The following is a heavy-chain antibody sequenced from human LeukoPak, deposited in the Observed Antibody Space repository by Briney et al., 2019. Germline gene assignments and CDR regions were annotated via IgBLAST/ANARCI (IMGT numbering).Heavy chain of an antibody. D-gene: IGHD3-22*01. CDR1: GYSISSGYY. CDR2: IYHSGTT. V-gene: IGHV4-38-2*02. J-gene: IGHJ4*02. CDR3: ARGGYSSGYSIDY. Sequence: SETLSLTCTVSGYSISSGYYWGWIRQPPGKGLEWIGSIYHSGTTYHNPSLKSRVTISVDTSKNQFSLKMNSVTAADTAVYYCARGGYSSGYSIDYWGQGTLVTVSS.